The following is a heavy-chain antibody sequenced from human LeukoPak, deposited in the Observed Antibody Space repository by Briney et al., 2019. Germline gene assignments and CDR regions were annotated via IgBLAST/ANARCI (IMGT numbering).Heavy chain of an antibody. CDR3: ARVSQGGYYDSSGYPDY. V-gene: IGHV4-59*01. CDR1: GGSISSYY. D-gene: IGHD3-22*01. CDR2: IYYSGSA. J-gene: IGHJ4*02. Sequence: SETLSLTCTVSGGSISSYYWSWIRQPPGKGLEWIGYIYYSGSAHYNPSLKSRVTISVDTSKNQFSLKLSSVTAADTAVYYCARVSQGGYYDSSGYPDYWGQGTLVTVSS.